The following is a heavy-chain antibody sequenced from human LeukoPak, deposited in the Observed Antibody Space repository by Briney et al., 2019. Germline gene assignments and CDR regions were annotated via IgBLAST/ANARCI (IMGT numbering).Heavy chain of an antibody. CDR1: GFTFSSYG. Sequence: PGGSLRLSCAASGFTFSSYGMSWVRQAPGKGLEWVSAISGSGGSTYYADSVKGRFTISRDNSKNTLYLQMNSLRAEDTAVYYCAKSLGNLKPNQINYWGQGTLVTASS. CDR2: ISGSGGST. V-gene: IGHV3-23*01. J-gene: IGHJ4*02. D-gene: IGHD7-27*01. CDR3: AKSLGNLKPNQINY.